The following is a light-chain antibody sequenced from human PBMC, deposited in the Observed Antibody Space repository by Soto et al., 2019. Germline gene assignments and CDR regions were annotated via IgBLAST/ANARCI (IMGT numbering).Light chain of an antibody. V-gene: IGLV2-23*02. CDR3: CSYAGSSTCV. CDR1: SSDVGSYNL. J-gene: IGLJ3*02. CDR2: EVS. Sequence: QSALTQPASVSGSPGQSITISCTGTSSDVGSYNLVSWYQQHPGKAPKLMIYEVSKRPSGVSNRFSGSKSGNTASLTISGLQAEDDADYYCCSYAGSSTCVFGGGTKLTVL.